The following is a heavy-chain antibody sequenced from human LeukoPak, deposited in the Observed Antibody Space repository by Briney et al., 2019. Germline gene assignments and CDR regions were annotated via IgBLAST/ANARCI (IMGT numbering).Heavy chain of an antibody. Sequence: GGSLRLSCAASGFTVSSNYMSWVRQAPGKGLEWVSVIYSGGSTYYADSVKGRFTISRDNSKNTLYLQMNSLRAEDTAVYYCARESIAVAGTSFDYWGQGTLVTVSS. D-gene: IGHD6-19*01. CDR1: GFTVSSNY. J-gene: IGHJ4*02. CDR2: IYSGGST. V-gene: IGHV3-66*01. CDR3: ARESIAVAGTSFDY.